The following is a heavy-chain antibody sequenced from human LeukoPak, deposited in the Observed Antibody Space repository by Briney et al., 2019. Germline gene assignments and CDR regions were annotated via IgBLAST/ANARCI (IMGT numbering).Heavy chain of an antibody. D-gene: IGHD2-8*01. J-gene: IGHJ4*02. CDR1: GFTISDYS. V-gene: IGHV3-48*04. CDR3: AGRYCTSGVCSPFDY. Sequence: PTGGSLRLSCAASGFTISDYSMNWVRQAPGKGLEWVSYISSSSSTIYCADSVKGRFTISRDNAKNSLYVQMNSLRAEDTAVYYCAGRYCTSGVCSPFDYWGQGTLVTVSS. CDR2: ISSSSSTI.